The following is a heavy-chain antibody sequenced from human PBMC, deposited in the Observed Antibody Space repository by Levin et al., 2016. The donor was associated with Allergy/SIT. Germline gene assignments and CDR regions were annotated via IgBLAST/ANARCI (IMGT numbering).Heavy chain of an antibody. D-gene: IGHD3-22*01. J-gene: IGHJ4*02. Sequence: GGSLRLSCAASGFTVSSNYMSWVRQAPGKGLEWVSAIYSGGSTYYADSVKGRFTISSDNSKNTLYLQMDSLRAEDTAVYYCARTKYDSRTYYLYYFDYWGQGTLVTVSS. V-gene: IGHV3-53*01. CDR1: GFTVSSNY. CDR3: ARTKYDSRTYYLYYFDY. CDR2: IYSGGST.